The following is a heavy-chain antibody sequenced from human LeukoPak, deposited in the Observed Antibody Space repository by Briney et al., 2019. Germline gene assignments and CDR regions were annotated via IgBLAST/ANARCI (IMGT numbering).Heavy chain of an antibody. CDR1: GYTFTSYG. CDR3: ASETAMVTGYFDY. D-gene: IGHD5-18*01. CDR2: IIPILGIA. J-gene: IGHJ4*02. V-gene: IGHV1-69*04. Sequence: SVKVSCKASGYTFTSYGISWVRQAPGQGLEWMGRIIPILGIANYAQKFQGRVTITADKSTSTAYMELSSLSSEDTAVYYCASETAMVTGYFDYWGQGTLVTVSS.